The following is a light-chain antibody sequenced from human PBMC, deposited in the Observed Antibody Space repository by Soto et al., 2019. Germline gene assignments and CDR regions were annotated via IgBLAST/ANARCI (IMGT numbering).Light chain of an antibody. Sequence: QSVLTQPPSVSGAPGQRVTISCTGSSSNIGAKYDVHLYQQRPRTAPNLLIFANSNRPSGVPDRFSGSKSGTSASLVITGLQAYEEGDYYCQAYESPLRARYVFGTGTKLTVL. V-gene: IGLV1-40*01. CDR1: SSNIGAKYD. CDR3: QAYESPLRARYV. J-gene: IGLJ1*01. CDR2: ANS.